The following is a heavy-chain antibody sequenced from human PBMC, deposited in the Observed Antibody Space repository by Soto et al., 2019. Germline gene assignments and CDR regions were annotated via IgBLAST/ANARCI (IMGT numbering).Heavy chain of an antibody. V-gene: IGHV3-11*01. CDR3: ASGTNGAFFVY. CDR2: ISSRSSTI. Sequence: QVQLVESGGGLVKPGGSLRLSCAASGFTFSDYYMSWTRQAPGKGLEWVSYISSRSSTIFYADSVKGRVTISRDNVKNSLYLQMNSLRAEDTAVYYCASGTNGAFFVYWGQGILVTVSS. CDR1: GFTFSDYY. D-gene: IGHD2-8*01. J-gene: IGHJ4*02.